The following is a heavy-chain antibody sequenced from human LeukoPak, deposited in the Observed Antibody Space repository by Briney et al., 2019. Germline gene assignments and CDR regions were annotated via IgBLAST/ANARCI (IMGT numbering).Heavy chain of an antibody. V-gene: IGHV3-13*01. D-gene: IGHD6-19*01. CDR2: IGTAGDT. CDR3: AKDLNRGQWLVRLFDY. CDR1: GFTFSSYD. J-gene: IGHJ4*02. Sequence: GGSLRLSCAASGFTFSSYDMHWVRQATGKGLEWVSAIGTAGDTYYPGSVKGRFTISRENAKNSLYLQMNSLRAGDTAVYYCAKDLNRGQWLVRLFDYWGQGTLVTVSS.